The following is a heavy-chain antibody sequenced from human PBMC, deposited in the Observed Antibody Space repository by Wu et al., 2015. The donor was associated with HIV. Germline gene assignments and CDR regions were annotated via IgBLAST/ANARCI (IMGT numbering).Heavy chain of an antibody. J-gene: IGHJ4*02. Sequence: QVQLVQSGAEVKPPGSSVKVSCKVSGGTFSNYAISWVRQAPGQGLEWMGRIISIFGTTNYAQKFLGRVTITADESTSTAHMELRSLRSEDTAVHYCARTDGLVDGGNSGYDSWGQGTLVTVSS. D-gene: IGHD4-23*01. CDR3: ARTDGLVDGGNSGYDS. V-gene: IGHV1-69*13. CDR2: IISIFGTT. CDR1: GGTFSNYA.